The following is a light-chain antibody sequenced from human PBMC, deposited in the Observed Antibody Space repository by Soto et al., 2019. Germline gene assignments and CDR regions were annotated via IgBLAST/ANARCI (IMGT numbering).Light chain of an antibody. CDR2: DAS. Sequence: DIQMTQSPSSLSASVGDRVSISCQASQDISNYLNWYQQKPGKAPQLLIHDASNLESGVPSRFTGRGSGTHFTFTISSLQSEDLATYYCQQYDDFPLTFGGGTKVEIK. J-gene: IGKJ4*01. V-gene: IGKV1-33*01. CDR1: QDISNY. CDR3: QQYDDFPLT.